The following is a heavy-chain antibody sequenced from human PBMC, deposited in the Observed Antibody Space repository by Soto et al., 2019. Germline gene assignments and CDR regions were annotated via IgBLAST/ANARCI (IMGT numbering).Heavy chain of an antibody. D-gene: IGHD3-3*01. J-gene: IGHJ4*02. V-gene: IGHV4-61*01. CDR2: IYYSGST. CDR3: ARDGSRYDFWSGPYYFDY. Sequence: SETLSLTCTVSGGSVSSGSYYWSWIRQPPGKGLEWIGYIYYSGSTNYNPSLKSRVTISVDTSKNQFSLKLSSVSAADTAVYYCARDGSRYDFWSGPYYFDYWGQGTLVTVSS. CDR1: GGSVSSGSYY.